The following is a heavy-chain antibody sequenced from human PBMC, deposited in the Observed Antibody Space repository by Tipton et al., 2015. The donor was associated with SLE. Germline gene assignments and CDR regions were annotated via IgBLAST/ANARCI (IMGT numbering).Heavy chain of an antibody. Sequence: SLRLSCAASGFSCSSSWMSWLRQAPGKGLEWVANTNQDESEKYNVGSVKGRFTVSRDNAKNSLYLQMNNLRVDDTAVYFCARDGSGWSISWGQGTLVTVSS. V-gene: IGHV3-7*01. D-gene: IGHD6-19*01. CDR3: ARDGSGWSIS. CDR1: GFSCSSSW. CDR2: TNQDESEK. J-gene: IGHJ4*02.